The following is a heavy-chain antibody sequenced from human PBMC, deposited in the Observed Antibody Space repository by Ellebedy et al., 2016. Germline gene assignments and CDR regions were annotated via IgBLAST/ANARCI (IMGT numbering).Heavy chain of an antibody. Sequence: GESLKISCAASGFTFSSYGMHWVRQAPGKGLEWVAVIWDDGRKKHYADSVKGRFTISRDNSKNTLYLQMNSLRAEDTAVYYCARDARSSGWSGTFCFDYWGQGTLVTVSS. V-gene: IGHV3-33*01. CDR1: GFTFSSYG. D-gene: IGHD6-19*01. J-gene: IGHJ4*02. CDR2: IWDDGRKK. CDR3: ARDARSSGWSGTFCFDY.